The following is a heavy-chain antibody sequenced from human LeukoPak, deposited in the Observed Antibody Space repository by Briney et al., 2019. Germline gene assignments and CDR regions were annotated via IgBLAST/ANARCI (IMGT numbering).Heavy chain of an antibody. Sequence: SETLSPTCADYGGSFSGYYCSWIPQPPGKGLEWIGEINHSGSTNYNPSLKSRVTISVDTSKNQFSLKLSSVTAADTAVYYCARGRSKRWLQPHDYWGQGTLVTVSS. CDR2: INHSGST. J-gene: IGHJ4*02. CDR3: ARGRSKRWLQPHDY. CDR1: GGSFSGYY. D-gene: IGHD5-24*01. V-gene: IGHV4-34*01.